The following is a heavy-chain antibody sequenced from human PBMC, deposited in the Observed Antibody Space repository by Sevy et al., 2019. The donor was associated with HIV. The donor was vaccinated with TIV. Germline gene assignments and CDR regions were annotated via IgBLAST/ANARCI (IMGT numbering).Heavy chain of an antibody. CDR1: GFTFNTHV. CDR3: AIVVNPALESMMEVTVRSLKGFDV. CDR2: ISGFGNT. J-gene: IGHJ3*01. D-gene: IGHD3-22*01. V-gene: IGHV3-23*01. Sequence: GGSLRLSCAASGFTFNTHVMNWVRQAPGKGLEWVSSISGFGNTYYADSVRGRFTISRDNAKNTLYLQMNSLRADDTAVYYCAIVVNPALESMMEVTVRSLKGFDVWGQGTLVTVSS.